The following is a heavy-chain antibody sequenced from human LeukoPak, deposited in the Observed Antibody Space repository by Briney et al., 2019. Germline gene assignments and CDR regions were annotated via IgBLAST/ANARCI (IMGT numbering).Heavy chain of an antibody. CDR3: ALGNCPTTSCYPGVAFDI. D-gene: IGHD2-2*01. J-gene: IGHJ3*02. CDR1: GGSISSSTYY. CDR2: IYYSGST. V-gene: IGHV4-39*01. Sequence: SETLSLTCTVSGGSISSSTYYWGWVRQPPGKGLEWIGSIYYSGSTYYNPSLKSRVTISVDTSKNQVSLKLTSVTAADTAVYYCALGNCPTTSCYPGVAFDIWGQGTMVTVSS.